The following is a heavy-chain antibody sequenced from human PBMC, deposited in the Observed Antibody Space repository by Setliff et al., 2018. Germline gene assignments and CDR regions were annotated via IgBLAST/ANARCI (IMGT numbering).Heavy chain of an antibody. V-gene: IGHV4-59*02. CDR3: ARDRTYYGSGTYTRWFDY. D-gene: IGHD3-10*01. CDR1: GGSVRSHY. J-gene: IGHJ4*02. CDR2: IFYSGDT. Sequence: TSETLSLTCTVSGGSVRSHYWSWIRHSPGKGLEWIGFIFYSGDTKSNPSLKSRVTMSVGTSKNQFSLQLSSVTAADTAVYYCARDRTYYGSGTYTRWFDYWGQGTLVTVSS.